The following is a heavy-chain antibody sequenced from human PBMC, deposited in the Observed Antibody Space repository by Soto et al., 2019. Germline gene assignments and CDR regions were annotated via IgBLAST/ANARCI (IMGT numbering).Heavy chain of an antibody. Sequence: EVQLVESGGGLVKPGGSLRLSCAASGFTFSNAWMSWVRQAPGKGLEWVGRIKSKTDGGTTDYAAPVKGRFTILRDDSKNTLYLQMNSLKTEDTAVYYCTTASTIFGVVTDYWGQGTLVTVSS. D-gene: IGHD3-3*01. V-gene: IGHV3-15*01. CDR1: GFTFSNAW. CDR3: TTASTIFGVVTDY. CDR2: IKSKTDGGTT. J-gene: IGHJ4*02.